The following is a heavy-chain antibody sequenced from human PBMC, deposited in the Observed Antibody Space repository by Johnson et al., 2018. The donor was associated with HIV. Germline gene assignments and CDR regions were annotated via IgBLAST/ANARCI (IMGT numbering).Heavy chain of an antibody. J-gene: IGHJ3*02. CDR1: GFTFNDFD. CDR2: INWNGATT. Sequence: VQLVESGGSVERPGGSLRLSCVGSGFTFNDFDMSWVRQAPGKGLEWVSGINWNGATTVYADSVKGRFTVSRDNAKNSLYLQMNSLRAEDTAMYYCARGMWIPEIDAIDIWGQGTMVTVSS. D-gene: IGHD5-18*01. V-gene: IGHV3-20*04. CDR3: ARGMWIPEIDAIDI.